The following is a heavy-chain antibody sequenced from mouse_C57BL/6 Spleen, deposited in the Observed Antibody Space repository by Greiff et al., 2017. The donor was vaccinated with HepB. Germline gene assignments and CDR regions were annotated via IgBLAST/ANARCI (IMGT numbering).Heavy chain of an antibody. CDR2: ISDGGSYT. Sequence: EVKLVESGGGLVKPGGSLKLSCAASGFTFSSYAMSWVRQTPEKRLEWVATISDGGSYTYYPDNVKGRFTISRDNAKNNLYLQMSHLKSEDTAMYYCARSAIVRVYFDYWGQGTTLTVSS. CDR1: GFTFSSYA. D-gene: IGHD2-5*01. V-gene: IGHV5-4*03. CDR3: ARSAIVRVYFDY. J-gene: IGHJ2*01.